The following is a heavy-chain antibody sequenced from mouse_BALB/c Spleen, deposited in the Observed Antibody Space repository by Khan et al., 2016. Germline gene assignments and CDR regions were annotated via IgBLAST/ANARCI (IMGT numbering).Heavy chain of an antibody. CDR3: ARTDRRGYFDD. CDR2: ILPGSGST. Sequence: QVQLKQSGAELMKPGASVKISCKATGYTFSSYWIEWVKQRPGHGLEWIGEILPGSGSTNYNEKFRGKATFTADTSSNTAYMQLSSLTSEDSAVHYCARTDRRGYFDDWGQGTTLTVSS. J-gene: IGHJ2*01. V-gene: IGHV1-9*01. CDR1: GYTFSSYW.